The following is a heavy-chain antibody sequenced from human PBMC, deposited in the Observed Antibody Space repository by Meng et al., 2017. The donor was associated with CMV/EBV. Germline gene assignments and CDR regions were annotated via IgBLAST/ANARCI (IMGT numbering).Heavy chain of an antibody. CDR3: ARGRPIVVVPAARTYNWFDP. CDR2: IYYSGST. CDR1: SSYY. D-gene: IGHD2-2*01. J-gene: IGHJ5*02. Sequence: SSYYWGWLRQPPGKGLEWIGSIYYSGSTYYNPSLKSRVTISVDTSKNQFSLKLSSVTAADTAVYYCARGRPIVVVPAARTYNWFDPWGQGTLVTVSS. V-gene: IGHV4-39*07.